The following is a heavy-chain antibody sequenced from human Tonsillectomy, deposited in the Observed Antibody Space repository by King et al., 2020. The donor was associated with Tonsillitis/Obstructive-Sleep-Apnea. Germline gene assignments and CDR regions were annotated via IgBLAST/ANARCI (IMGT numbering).Heavy chain of an antibody. J-gene: IGHJ6*03. D-gene: IGHD6-13*01. CDR3: AKDGGAAARRKYYMDV. Sequence: VQLVESGGVVVQPGGSLRLSCAASGFTFDDYTMHWVRQAPGKGLEWVSLISWDGGSTYYADSVKGRLTISRDKSKNSLYLQMNSLRTEDTALYYCAKDGGAAARRKYYMDVWGKGTTVTVSS. V-gene: IGHV3-43*01. CDR2: ISWDGGST. CDR1: GFTFDDYT.